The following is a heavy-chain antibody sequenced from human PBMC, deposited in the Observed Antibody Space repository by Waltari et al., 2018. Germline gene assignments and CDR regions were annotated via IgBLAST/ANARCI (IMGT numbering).Heavy chain of an antibody. CDR3: AASRGVYWYFDF. V-gene: IGHV3-9*01. D-gene: IGHD3-16*01. Sequence: EVQLVESGGGLVKPGRSLRHSSVASGFDLCDYAMHCVRQVPGKGLEWVSVVSWGGATVGYADSVNGRFAISRDNAKNSLYLQMNSLRVEDTAFYYCAASRGVYWYFDFWGRGTLVSVSS. CDR2: VSWGGATV. J-gene: IGHJ2*01. CDR1: GFDLCDYA.